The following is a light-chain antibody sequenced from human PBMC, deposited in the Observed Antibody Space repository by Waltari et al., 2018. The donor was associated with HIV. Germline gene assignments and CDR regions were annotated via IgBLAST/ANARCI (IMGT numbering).Light chain of an antibody. V-gene: IGKV3-15*01. CDR3: QQYNNRPRT. CDR2: GAS. J-gene: IGKJ2*01. Sequence: EIVMTQSPVTLSVSPRARATLSCRASQSVSSNLAWYQQKPGQAPRLRIYGASTRATGIPARFSGSESGTEVTLTISSLQCEDFAVDYCQQYNNRPRTFGQGTKLEIK. CDR1: QSVSSN.